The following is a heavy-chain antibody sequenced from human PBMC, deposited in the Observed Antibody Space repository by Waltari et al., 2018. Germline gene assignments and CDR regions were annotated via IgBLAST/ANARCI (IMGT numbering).Heavy chain of an antibody. CDR1: GFTFSSYD. CDR2: ISSSGSTI. J-gene: IGHJ6*02. V-gene: IGHV3-48*03. D-gene: IGHD6-6*01. CDR3: ARGLARGYYYYGMDV. Sequence: EVQLVESGGGLVQPGGSLRLSCAASGFTFSSYDMNWVRQAPGKGLEWVSYISSSGSTIYYADSVKGRFTISRDNAKNSLYLQMNSLRAEDTAVYYCARGLARGYYYYGMDVWGQGTTVTVSS.